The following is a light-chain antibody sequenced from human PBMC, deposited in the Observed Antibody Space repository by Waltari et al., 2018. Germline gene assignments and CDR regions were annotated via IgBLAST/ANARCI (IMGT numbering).Light chain of an antibody. CDR3: QSYDNRLSAVV. Sequence: QSVLTQPPSVSGAPGQRVTISCTGSSSNIGAGYDVHWYQHLPGTAPNLLIFGFRDRPAGVPDRFSGSKSGTSASLAITGLQAEDEADYYCQSYDNRLSAVVFGGGTKLTVL. CDR1: SSNIGAGYD. CDR2: GFR. J-gene: IGLJ2*01. V-gene: IGLV1-40*01.